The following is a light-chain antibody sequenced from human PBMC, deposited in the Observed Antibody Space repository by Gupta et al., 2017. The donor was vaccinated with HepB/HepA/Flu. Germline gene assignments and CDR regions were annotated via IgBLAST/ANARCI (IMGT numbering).Light chain of an antibody. Sequence: DIQMTQSPYSLSASVGDRVTIPCRASQSVSSYLNWYQLKSGNAPNLLIYTASSLQSGVPARFSGSGSGTDFTLTISSLQPEDFGAYYCQQTYSTPHTFGQGTNLEIK. CDR1: QSVSSY. CDR2: TAS. V-gene: IGKV1-39*01. CDR3: QQTYSTPHT. J-gene: IGKJ2*01.